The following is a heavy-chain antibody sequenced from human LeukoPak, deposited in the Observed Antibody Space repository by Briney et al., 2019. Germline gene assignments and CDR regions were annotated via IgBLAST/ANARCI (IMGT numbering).Heavy chain of an antibody. CDR1: GGSISSSSYY. Sequence: PSETLSLTCTVSGGSISSSSYYWGWIRQPPGKGLEWIGSIYYSGSTYYNPSLKSRVTISVDTSKNQFSLKLSSVTAADTAVYYCARHVSSSWYLSGCYGMDVWGQGTTVTVSS. CDR2: IYYSGST. D-gene: IGHD6-13*01. V-gene: IGHV4-39*01. J-gene: IGHJ6*02. CDR3: ARHVSSSWYLSGCYGMDV.